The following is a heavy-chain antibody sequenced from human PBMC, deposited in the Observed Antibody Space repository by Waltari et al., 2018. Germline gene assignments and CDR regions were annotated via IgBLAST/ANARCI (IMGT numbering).Heavy chain of an antibody. D-gene: IGHD4-17*01. J-gene: IGHJ5*02. Sequence: QVQLQESGPGLVKPSETLSLTCTVSGYSISSGYYWGWIRQPPGKGLEWIGSIYHSGSTYYNPSLKSRVTISVDTSKNQFSLKLSSVTAADTAVYYCASGPVTMFDPWGQGTLVTVSS. CDR3: ASGPVTMFDP. V-gene: IGHV4-38-2*02. CDR2: IYHSGST. CDR1: GYSISSGYY.